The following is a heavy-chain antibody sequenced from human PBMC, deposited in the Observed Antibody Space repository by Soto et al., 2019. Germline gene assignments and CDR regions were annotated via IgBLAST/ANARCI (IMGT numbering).Heavy chain of an antibody. CDR1: GDSITNNHW. Sequence: SETLSLTCTADGDSITNNHWWRWVRQPPGKGPELIGEIYHTGIANYNPSLESRVAFSVDKSKNQFSLSLTSVTAADTAVYYCVSKLGPYYYGLDVWGQGTTVTVSS. D-gene: IGHD3-16*01. CDR2: IYHTGIA. CDR3: VSKLGPYYYGLDV. J-gene: IGHJ6*02. V-gene: IGHV4-4*02.